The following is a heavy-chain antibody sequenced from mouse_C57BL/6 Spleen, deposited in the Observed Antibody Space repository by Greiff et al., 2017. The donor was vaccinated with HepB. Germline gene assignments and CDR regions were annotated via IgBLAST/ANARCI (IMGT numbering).Heavy chain of an antibody. CDR2: IDPSDSYT. D-gene: IGHD1-1*01. Sequence: QVQLQQPGAELVKPGASVKLSCKASGYTFTSYWMQWVKQRPGQGLEWIGEIDPSDSYTNYNQKFKGKATLTVDTSSSTSYLQLSSLTSEYSAVYYCARRGPRLLLPFAYWGQGTLVTVSA. CDR1: GYTFTSYW. V-gene: IGHV1-50*01. CDR3: ARRGPRLLLPFAY. J-gene: IGHJ3*01.